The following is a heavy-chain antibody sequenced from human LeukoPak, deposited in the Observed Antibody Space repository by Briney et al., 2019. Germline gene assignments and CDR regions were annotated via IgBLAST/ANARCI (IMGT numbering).Heavy chain of an antibody. D-gene: IGHD3-22*01. Sequence: VASVKVSCKASGGTFSSYAISWVRQAPGQGLEWMGRIIPILGIANYAQKFQGRVTITADKSTSTAYMELSSLRSEDTAVYYCAREETYYDSSGYPTPFDYWGQGTLVTVSS. CDR1: GGTFSSYA. J-gene: IGHJ4*02. CDR2: IIPILGIA. CDR3: AREETYYDSSGYPTPFDY. V-gene: IGHV1-69*04.